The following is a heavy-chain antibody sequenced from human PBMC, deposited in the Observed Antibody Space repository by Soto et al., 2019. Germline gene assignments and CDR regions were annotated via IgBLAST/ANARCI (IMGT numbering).Heavy chain of an antibody. CDR2: ISGSGGST. D-gene: IGHD2-15*01. CDR1: GFTFSSYA. V-gene: IGHV3-23*01. J-gene: IGHJ3*02. CDR3: AKGGYCSGGSCYLNDAFDI. Sequence: EVQLLESGGGLVQPGGSLRLSCAASGFTFSSYAMSWVRQAPGKGLEWVSAISGSGGSTYYADSVKGRFTISRDNSKNTLYLQMNSLRAEDTAVYYCAKGGYCSGGSCYLNDAFDIWGQGTMVTVSS.